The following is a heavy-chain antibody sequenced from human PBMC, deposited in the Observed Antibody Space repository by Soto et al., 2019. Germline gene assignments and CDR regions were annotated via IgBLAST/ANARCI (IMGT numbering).Heavy chain of an antibody. CDR2: IWHDGSDI. Sequence: QVQLVESGGGVVQPGRSLRVSCVASGFTFSSDVMHWVRQAPGKGLEWVARIWHDGSDISYGDSVRGRFTISRDNSKNSLYLQLNSLRADDTAVYYGARNLADTTTDDAMAVWGQGTTVNASS. V-gene: IGHV3-33*01. CDR3: ARNLADTTTDDAMAV. D-gene: IGHD2-15*01. CDR1: GFTFSSDV. J-gene: IGHJ6*02.